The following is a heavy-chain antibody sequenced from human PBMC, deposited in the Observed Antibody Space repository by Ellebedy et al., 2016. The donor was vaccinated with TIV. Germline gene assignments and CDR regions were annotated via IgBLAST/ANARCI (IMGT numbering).Heavy chain of an antibody. CDR2: MSSSGNT. J-gene: IGHJ4*02. CDR3: ASTEYLGFWGY. CDR1: GGSISSYY. V-gene: IGHV4-59*12. D-gene: IGHD3-16*01. Sequence: MPSETLSLTCIVSGGSISSYYWSWIRQPPGKGLKWIGYMSSSGNTNYNPSLKSRVTTSIDTSKNQFSLRLSFVTAADTAVYYCASTEYLGFWGYWGQGTLVTVSS.